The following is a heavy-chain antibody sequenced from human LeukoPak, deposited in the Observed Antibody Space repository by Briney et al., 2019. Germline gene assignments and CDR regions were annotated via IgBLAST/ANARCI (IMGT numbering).Heavy chain of an antibody. D-gene: IGHD3-3*01. CDR1: GFTFSSYG. Sequence: GGSLRLSCAASGFTFSSYGMHWVRQAPGKGLEWVAVISYDGSNKYYADSVKGRFTISRDNSKNTLYLQMNSLRAEDTAVYYCAREGSPFGVYFDYWGQGTLVTVSS. V-gene: IGHV3-30*19. CDR3: AREGSPFGVYFDY. CDR2: ISYDGSNK. J-gene: IGHJ4*02.